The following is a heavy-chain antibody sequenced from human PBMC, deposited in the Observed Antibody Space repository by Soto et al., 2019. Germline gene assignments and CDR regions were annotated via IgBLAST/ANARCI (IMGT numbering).Heavy chain of an antibody. Sequence: GGSLRLSCAASGFTVSSNYMSWVRQAPGKGLEWVSVIYSGGSTYYADSVKGRFTISRDNSKNTLYLQMNSLRAEDTAVYYCARGRSGYINPVDYWGQGTLVTVSS. CDR2: IYSGGST. V-gene: IGHV3-53*01. CDR1: GFTVSSNY. D-gene: IGHD3-22*01. J-gene: IGHJ4*02. CDR3: ARGRSGYINPVDY.